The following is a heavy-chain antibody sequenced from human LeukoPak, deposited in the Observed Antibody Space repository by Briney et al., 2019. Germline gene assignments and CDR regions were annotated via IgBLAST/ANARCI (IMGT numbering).Heavy chain of an antibody. CDR2: IKQDGSEK. J-gene: IGHJ4*02. CDR1: GFSLSSYW. Sequence: GGSLRLSCAASGFSLSSYWMTWVRQAPGKGLEWVANIKQDGSEKNYVDSVKGRFTISRDNAKNSLYLQMNSLRAEDTAVYYCARDSESGWSDYWGQGTLVTVSS. V-gene: IGHV3-7*01. D-gene: IGHD6-19*01. CDR3: ARDSESGWSDY.